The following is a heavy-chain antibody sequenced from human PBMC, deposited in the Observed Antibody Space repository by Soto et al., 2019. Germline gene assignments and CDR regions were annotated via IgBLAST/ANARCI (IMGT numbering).Heavy chain of an antibody. D-gene: IGHD6-13*01. Sequence: SETLSLTCTVSGCSISIYYWSWIRQPPGKGLEWIGYIYYSGSTNYNPSLKSRVTISVDTSKNQFSLKLSSVTAADTAVYYCAGEYSSSLVWFDAWGQGTLVTVSS. CDR1: GCSISIYY. J-gene: IGHJ5*02. CDR2: IYYSGST. CDR3: AGEYSSSLVWFDA. V-gene: IGHV4-59*01.